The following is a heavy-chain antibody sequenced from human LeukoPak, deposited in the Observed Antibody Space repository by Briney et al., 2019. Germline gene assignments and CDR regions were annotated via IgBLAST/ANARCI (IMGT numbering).Heavy chain of an antibody. D-gene: IGHD3-10*01. Sequence: ASVKVSCKASGGTFSSYAISWVRQAPGQRLEWMGWINAGNGNTKYSQKFQGRVTITRDTSASTAYMELSSLRSEDTAVYYCARDRRKGFGELLIDYWGQGTLVTVSS. CDR1: GGTFSSYA. CDR2: INAGNGNT. V-gene: IGHV1-3*01. J-gene: IGHJ4*02. CDR3: ARDRRKGFGELLIDY.